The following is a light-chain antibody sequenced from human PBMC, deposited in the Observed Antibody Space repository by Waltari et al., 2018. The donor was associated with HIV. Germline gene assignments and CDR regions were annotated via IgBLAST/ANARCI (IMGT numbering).Light chain of an antibody. CDR2: DDS. CDR3: QVWDSSSDHPV. J-gene: IGLJ2*01. Sequence: SYVLTPPPSVSVAPGQTARITCWGSNIGRKSVHWYQPMPGQAPVLVVYDDSDRPSGILERFSGSNSGNTATLTISRVEAGDEADYYCQVWDSSSDHPVFGGGTKLTVL. V-gene: IGLV3-21*02. CDR1: NIGRKS.